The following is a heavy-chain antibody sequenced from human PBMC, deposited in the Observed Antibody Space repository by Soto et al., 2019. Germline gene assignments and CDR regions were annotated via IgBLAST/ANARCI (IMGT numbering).Heavy chain of an antibody. CDR2: IYYSGST. CDR3: ASRKVVVVAATYYYYYGMDV. D-gene: IGHD2-15*01. V-gene: IGHV4-39*01. CDR1: GGSISSSSYY. Sequence: LETLSLTCTVSGGSISSSSYYWGWIRQPPGKGLEWIGSIYYSGSTYYNPSLKSRVTISVDTSKNQFSLKLSSVTAADTAVYYCASRKVVVVAATYYYYYGMDVWGQGTTVS. J-gene: IGHJ6*02.